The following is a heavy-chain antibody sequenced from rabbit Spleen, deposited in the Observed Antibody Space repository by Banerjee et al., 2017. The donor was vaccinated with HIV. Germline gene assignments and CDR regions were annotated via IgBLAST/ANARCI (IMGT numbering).Heavy chain of an antibody. V-gene: IGHV1S47*01. Sequence: QEQLVESGGGLVQPGGSLKLSCTASGFDFSGYGMSWVRQAPGKGLEWIGYIDPLFGNTYYASWVNGRFSISRDNAQNTLYLQLNSLTAADTATYFCVRDRANIGGDYGPYYFDLWGQGTLVTVS. D-gene: IGHD2-1*01. CDR1: GFDFSGYG. J-gene: IGHJ4*01. CDR2: IDPLFGNT. CDR3: VRDRANIGGDYGPYYFDL.